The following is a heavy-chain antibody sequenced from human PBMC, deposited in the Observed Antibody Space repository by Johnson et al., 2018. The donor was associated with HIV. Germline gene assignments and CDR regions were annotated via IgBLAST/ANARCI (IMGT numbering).Heavy chain of an antibody. D-gene: IGHD1-1*01. J-gene: IGHJ3*02. CDR2: ISYDGNNK. V-gene: IGHV3-30*03. CDR1: GFTFSSYG. Sequence: QVQLVESGGGLVKPGGSLRLSCAASGFTFSSYGMHWVRQAPGKGLEWVALISYDGNNKYYVDSVKGRFTISRDNSKNTLHLQMNGLGVDDTAVYYCARGDGYRRAFDIWDQGTMVTVSS. CDR3: ARGDGYRRAFDI.